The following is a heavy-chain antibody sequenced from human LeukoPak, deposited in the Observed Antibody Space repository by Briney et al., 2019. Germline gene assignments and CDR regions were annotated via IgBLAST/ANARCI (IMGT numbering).Heavy chain of an antibody. V-gene: IGHV4-34*01. CDR2: INHSGST. D-gene: IGHD5-18*01. Sequence: SETLSLTCAVYGGSFSGYYWSWIRQPPGKGLEWIGEINHSGSTYYNPSPKSRVTISVDTSKNQFYLKLSSVTAADTAVYYCARDGYSYGPSHYYYYYMDVWGKGTTVTVSS. CDR3: ARDGYSYGPSHYYYYYMDV. J-gene: IGHJ6*03. CDR1: GGSFSGYY.